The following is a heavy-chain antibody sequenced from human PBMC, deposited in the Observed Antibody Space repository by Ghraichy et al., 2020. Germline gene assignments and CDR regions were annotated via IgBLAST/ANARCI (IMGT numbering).Heavy chain of an antibody. Sequence: GGSLRLSCAASGFTFSSYSMNWVRQAPGKGLEWVSSISSSSSYIYYADSVKGRFTISRDNAKNSLYLQMNSLRAEDTAVYYCARDASIVVVPAAHDYWGQGTLVTVSS. D-gene: IGHD2-2*01. CDR2: ISSSSSYI. CDR3: ARDASIVVVPAAHDY. V-gene: IGHV3-21*01. CDR1: GFTFSSYS. J-gene: IGHJ4*02.